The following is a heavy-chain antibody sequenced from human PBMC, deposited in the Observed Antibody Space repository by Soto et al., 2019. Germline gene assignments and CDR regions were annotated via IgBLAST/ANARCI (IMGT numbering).Heavy chain of an antibody. CDR3: ARHWYSSGWPDY. Sequence: GESLKISCNGSGYSFTSYWISWVRQMPGKGLEWMGRIDPSDSYTNYSPSFQGHVTISADKSISTAYLQWSSLKASDTAMYYCARHWYSSGWPDYWGQGTLVTVSS. CDR2: IDPSDSYT. CDR1: GYSFTSYW. D-gene: IGHD6-19*01. V-gene: IGHV5-10-1*01. J-gene: IGHJ4*02.